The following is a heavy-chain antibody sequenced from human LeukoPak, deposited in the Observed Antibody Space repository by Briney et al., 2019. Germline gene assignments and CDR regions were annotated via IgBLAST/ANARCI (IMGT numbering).Heavy chain of an antibody. CDR3: ARRRGYSYAFDY. V-gene: IGHV2-70*11. D-gene: IGHD5-18*01. CDR2: IEWDDDK. J-gene: IGHJ4*02. CDR1: GFSRTTSGMC. Sequence: SGPTLVNPTQTLTLTCTFSGFSRTTSGMCVNWLRQLPGKALERLARIEWDDDKYYSTSLKTRLTISKDTSKNQVVLTMTNMDPVDSATYYCARRRGYSYAFDYWGRGILVTVSS.